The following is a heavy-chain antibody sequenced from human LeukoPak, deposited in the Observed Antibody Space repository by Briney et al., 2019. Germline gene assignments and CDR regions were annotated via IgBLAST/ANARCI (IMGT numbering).Heavy chain of an antibody. Sequence: GGSLRLSCTASGFTLGDYAMSWFRQAPGKGLEWVGFIRSKAYGGTTEYAASVKGRFTISRDDSKSIAYLQMNSLKTEDTAVYYCTRQQLGDYYYYYYMDVWGKGTTVTVSS. CDR2: IRSKAYGGTT. CDR1: GFTLGDYA. J-gene: IGHJ6*03. D-gene: IGHD6-13*01. CDR3: TRQQLGDYYYYYYMDV. V-gene: IGHV3-49*03.